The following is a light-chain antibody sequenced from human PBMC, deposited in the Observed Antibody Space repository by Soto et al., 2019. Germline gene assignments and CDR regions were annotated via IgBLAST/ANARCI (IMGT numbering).Light chain of an antibody. Sequence: QSVLTQSPSASASLGASVKLTCTLSSGHSSNAIAWHQQQPEKGPRYLMKLNSDGRHSKGDGIPDRFSGSSSGAERYLTISHLQAEDEADYYCQTWGTGIRVFGGGTKLTVL. CDR2: LNSDGRH. V-gene: IGLV4-69*01. CDR3: QTWGTGIRV. J-gene: IGLJ3*02. CDR1: SGHSSNA.